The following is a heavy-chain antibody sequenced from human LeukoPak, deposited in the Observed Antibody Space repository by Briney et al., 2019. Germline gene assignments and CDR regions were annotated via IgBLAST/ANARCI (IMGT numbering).Heavy chain of an antibody. V-gene: IGHV3-11*01. J-gene: IGHJ6*02. Sequence: GGSLRLSCAASGFTFSDYYMSWIRQAPGKGLEWVSYISSSGSTIYYADSVKGRFTISRDNAKNSLYLQMNSLRAEDTAVYYCARDGLSIVVVIPSYGMDVWGQGTTVTVSS. CDR1: GFTFSDYY. CDR3: ARDGLSIVVVIPSYGMDV. D-gene: IGHD3-22*01. CDR2: ISSSGSTI.